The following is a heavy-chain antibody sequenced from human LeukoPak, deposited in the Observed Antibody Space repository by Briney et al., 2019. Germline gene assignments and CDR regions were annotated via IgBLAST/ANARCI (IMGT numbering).Heavy chain of an antibody. CDR2: ISSSSSTI. CDR3: ARVGGYSSSWSYYYYYYGMDV. D-gene: IGHD6-13*01. V-gene: IGHV3-48*01. CDR1: GFTFSSYS. Sequence: PPGGSLRLSCAASGFTFSSYSMNWVRQAPGKGLEWVSYISSSSSTIYYADSVKGRFTISRDNAKNSLYLQMNSLRAEDTAVYYCARVGGYSSSWSYYYYYYGMDVWGQGTAVTVSS. J-gene: IGHJ6*02.